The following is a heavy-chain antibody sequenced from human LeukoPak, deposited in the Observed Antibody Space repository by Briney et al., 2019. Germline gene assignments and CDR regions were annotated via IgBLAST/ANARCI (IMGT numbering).Heavy chain of an antibody. CDR3: ARDEIAAAGQGYYYYYMDV. D-gene: IGHD6-13*01. CDR2: INPNSGGT. CDR1: GYTFTGYY. Sequence: ASVKVSCKASGYTFTGYYMHWVRQAPGQGLEWTGWINPNSGGTNYAQKFQGRVTMTRDMSTSTVYMELSSLRSEDTAVYYCARDEIAAAGQGYYYYYMDVWGKGTTVTVSS. V-gene: IGHV1-2*02. J-gene: IGHJ6*03.